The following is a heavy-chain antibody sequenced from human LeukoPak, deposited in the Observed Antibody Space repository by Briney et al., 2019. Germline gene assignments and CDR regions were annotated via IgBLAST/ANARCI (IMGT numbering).Heavy chain of an antibody. Sequence: GGSLRLSCAASGFTFDDYAMHWVRQAPGKGLEWVSGISWNGGTIVYADSVKGRFTISRDNAKNSVYLQMNSLRAEDTALYYCTKGYYYGSGTQNLYYYGMDVWGQGTTVTVSS. CDR1: GFTFDDYA. V-gene: IGHV3-9*01. J-gene: IGHJ6*01. CDR2: ISWNGGTI. D-gene: IGHD3-10*01. CDR3: TKGYYYGSGTQNLYYYGMDV.